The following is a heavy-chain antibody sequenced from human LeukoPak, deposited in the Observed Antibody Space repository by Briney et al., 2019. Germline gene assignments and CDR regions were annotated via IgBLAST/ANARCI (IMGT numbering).Heavy chain of an antibody. CDR2: ISSSGGLT. D-gene: IGHD6-19*01. Sequence: GGSLRLSCAASGFTFSNLAMNWVRQAPGKGLEWVTAISSSGGLTFYADSVKGRFTVSRDNSKSTLYLQMNSLRAEDTAVCYCAKVISGWYPFGDWGQGTLVTVSS. CDR1: GFTFSNLA. CDR3: AKVISGWYPFGD. V-gene: IGHV3-23*01. J-gene: IGHJ4*02.